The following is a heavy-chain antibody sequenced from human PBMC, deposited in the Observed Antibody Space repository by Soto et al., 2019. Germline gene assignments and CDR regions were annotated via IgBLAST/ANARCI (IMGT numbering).Heavy chain of an antibody. CDR1: GGSINSNNW. D-gene: IGHD2-2*01. CDR3: AAVPRYCSGTTCYLDS. J-gene: IGHJ4*02. CDR2: IIHSGST. V-gene: IGHV4-4*02. Sequence: QVQLQESGPGLVKPSGTLSLTCAVSGGSINSNNWWTWVRQPPGKGLEWIGEIIHSGSTNYNPSLESRVTMSVDESKNQFSLKLNSVTAADTAVYYCAAVPRYCSGTTCYLDSWGRGTLVTVSS.